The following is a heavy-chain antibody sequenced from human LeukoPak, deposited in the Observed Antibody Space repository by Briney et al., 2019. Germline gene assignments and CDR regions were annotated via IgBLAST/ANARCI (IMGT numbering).Heavy chain of an antibody. V-gene: IGHV3-74*01. D-gene: IGHD6-13*01. Sequence: GGSLRLSCEASEFSFSRYWMHWVRQPPGKGLEWVARIDTDGTSSAFADSVKGRFSISRDNAKYTLYLQMDSLRDDDTAVYYCVRLGGSSSVDHWGQGTLVTVSS. CDR2: IDTDGTSS. CDR3: VRLGGSSSVDH. CDR1: EFSFSRYW. J-gene: IGHJ4*02.